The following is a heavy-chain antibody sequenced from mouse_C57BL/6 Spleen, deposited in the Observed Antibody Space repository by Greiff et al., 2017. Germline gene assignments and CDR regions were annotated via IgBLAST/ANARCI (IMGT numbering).Heavy chain of an antibody. D-gene: IGHD1-1*01. V-gene: IGHV1-85*01. J-gene: IGHJ4*01. Sequence: QVQLQQSGPELVKPGASVKLSCKASGYTFTSYDINWVQQRPGPGLEWIGWIYPRDGSTTYNEKFKGQATLTVDTSSSTAYMELHSLTSEDSAVYFCARSVPGSSLYYYAMDYWGQGTSVTVSS. CDR1: GYTFTSYD. CDR3: ARSVPGSSLYYYAMDY. CDR2: IYPRDGST.